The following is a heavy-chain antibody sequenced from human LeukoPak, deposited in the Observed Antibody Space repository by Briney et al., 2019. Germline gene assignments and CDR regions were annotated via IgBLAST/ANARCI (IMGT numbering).Heavy chain of an antibody. CDR3: ARGAGYSYAYSNWFDP. CDR2: INPSDDST. J-gene: IGHJ5*02. V-gene: IGHV1-46*02. D-gene: IGHD5-18*01. Sequence: ASVTVSCKASGYTFNSSYMHWVRQAPGQGLEWMGIINPSDDSTRYAQKFQGRVTMTKDTSTNTVYMHLSSLSSDDTAVYFCARGAGYSYAYSNWFDPWGQGTLVTVSS. CDR1: GYTFNSSY.